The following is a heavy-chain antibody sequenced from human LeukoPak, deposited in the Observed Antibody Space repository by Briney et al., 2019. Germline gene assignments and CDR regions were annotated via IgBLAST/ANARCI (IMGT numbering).Heavy chain of an antibody. CDR2: ISSSSSTI. V-gene: IGHV3-48*02. CDR1: GFTFSSYS. D-gene: IGHD3-22*01. CDR3: ARAEGWYYDSSGYYYFDY. Sequence: GGSLRLSCAASGFTFSSYSVNWVRQAPGKGLEWVSYISSSSSTIYYADSVKGRFTISRDNAKNSLYLQMNSLRDEDTAVYYCARAEGWYYDSSGYYYFDYWGQGTLVTVSS. J-gene: IGHJ4*02.